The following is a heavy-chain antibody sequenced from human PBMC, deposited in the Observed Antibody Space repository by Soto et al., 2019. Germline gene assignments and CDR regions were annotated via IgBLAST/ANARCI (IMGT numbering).Heavy chain of an antibody. Sequence: SETLSLTCAVSGYSISSGYYWGWIRQPPGKGLEWIGSIYHSGSTYYNPSLKSRVTISVDTSKNQFSLKLSSVTAADTAVYYCAREPYSSSSRVPVNWFDPWGQGTLVTVSS. V-gene: IGHV4-38-2*02. CDR1: GYSISSGYY. CDR2: IYHSGST. CDR3: AREPYSSSSRVPVNWFDP. D-gene: IGHD6-6*01. J-gene: IGHJ5*02.